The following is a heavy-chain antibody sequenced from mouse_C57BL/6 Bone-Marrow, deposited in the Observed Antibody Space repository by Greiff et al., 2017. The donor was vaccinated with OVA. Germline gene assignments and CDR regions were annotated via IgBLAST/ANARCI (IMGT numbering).Heavy chain of an antibody. CDR3: ARGGTTVVARDYFDY. CDR2: IYPGSGST. V-gene: IGHV1-55*01. J-gene: IGHJ2*01. Sequence: VQLQQPGAELVKPGASVKMSCKASGYSFTSYWITWVKQRPGQGLEWIGDIYPGSGSTNYNEKFKSKATLTVDTSSSTAYMQLSSLTSEDSAVYYCARGGTTVVARDYFDYWGQGTTLTVSS. D-gene: IGHD1-1*01. CDR1: GYSFTSYW.